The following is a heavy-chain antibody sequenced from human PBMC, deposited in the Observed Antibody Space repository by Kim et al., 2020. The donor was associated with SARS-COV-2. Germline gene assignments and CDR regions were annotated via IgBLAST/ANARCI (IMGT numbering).Heavy chain of an antibody. V-gene: IGHV4-34*01. CDR3: ARVLTMVRGVRRFDP. J-gene: IGHJ5*02. D-gene: IGHD3-10*01. Sequence: PSLKSRVTISVDPSKNQFSLKLSSVTAADTAVYYCARVLTMVRGVRRFDPWGQGTLVTVSS.